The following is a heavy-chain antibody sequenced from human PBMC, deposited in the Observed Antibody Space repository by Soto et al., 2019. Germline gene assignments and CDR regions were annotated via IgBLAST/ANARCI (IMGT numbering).Heavy chain of an antibody. Sequence: XETLSLTCFVSGYSITAGGYYWSWIRHHPGKGLEWIGSFYSSGSIIYNPSLRSRVSISGDTSSNQFSMSLTSVTAADTARYYCARMYSSGSGWFHPWGQGTLVTV. D-gene: IGHD6-19*01. CDR3: ARMYSSGSGWFHP. V-gene: IGHV4-39*07. J-gene: IGHJ5*02. CDR2: FYSSGSI. CDR1: GYSITAGGYY.